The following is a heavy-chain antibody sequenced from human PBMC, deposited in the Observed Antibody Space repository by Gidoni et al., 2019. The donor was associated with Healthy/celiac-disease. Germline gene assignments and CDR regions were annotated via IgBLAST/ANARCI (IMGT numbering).Heavy chain of an antibody. CDR3: ARDSAPGIAVAGRGGY. V-gene: IGHV3-30-3*01. Sequence: QVQLVESGGGVVQPGRSLRLSCAASGFTFSSYAMHWVRQAPGKGLEWVAVISYDGSNKYYADSVKGRFTISRDNSKNTLYLQMNSLRAEDTAVYYCARDSAPGIAVAGRGGYWGQGTLVTVSS. CDR2: ISYDGSNK. CDR1: GFTFSSYA. D-gene: IGHD6-19*01. J-gene: IGHJ4*02.